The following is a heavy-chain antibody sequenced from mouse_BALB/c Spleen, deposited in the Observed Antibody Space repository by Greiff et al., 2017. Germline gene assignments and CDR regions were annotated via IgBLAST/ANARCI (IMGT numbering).Heavy chain of an antibody. CDR1: GYTFSSYW. Sequence: VQRVESGAELMKPGASVKISCKATGYTFSSYWIEWVKQRPGHGLEWIGEILPGSGSTNYNEKFKGKATFTADTSSNTAYMQLSSLTSEDSAVYYCARRELGRIDAMDYWGQGTSVTVSS. CDR2: ILPGSGST. D-gene: IGHD4-1*01. V-gene: IGHV1-9*01. CDR3: ARRELGRIDAMDY. J-gene: IGHJ4*01.